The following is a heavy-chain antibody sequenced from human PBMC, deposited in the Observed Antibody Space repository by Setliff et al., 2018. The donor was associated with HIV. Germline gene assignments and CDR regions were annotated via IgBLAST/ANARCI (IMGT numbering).Heavy chain of an antibody. CDR2: INHSGST. J-gene: IGHJ4*01. CDR3: ARGRDYTGSWFRPFYLDC. D-gene: IGHD3-3*01. Sequence: PSETLSLTCAVDGGSCSAYHWSWIRQTPGKGLEWLGEINHSGSTAYNLARESRVSMSIDTSTNQFSLKLTYVTAVDTAIYYCARGRDYTGSWFRPFYLDCWGHGNLVTVSS. CDR1: GGSCSAYH. V-gene: IGHV4-34*01.